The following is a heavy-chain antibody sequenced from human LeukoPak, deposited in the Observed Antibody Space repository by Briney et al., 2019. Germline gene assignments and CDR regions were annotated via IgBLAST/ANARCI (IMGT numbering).Heavy chain of an antibody. CDR1: GYIFTTLD. D-gene: IGHD2-15*01. Sequence: ASVTVSCKASGYIFTTLDINWVRQATGQGLEWLGWMNPNSGHTGFAQKFQGRLTLTRNTSISTAYMELTSLRSEDTAVYYCARVAGSPDFWGQGTLVTVSS. J-gene: IGHJ4*02. CDR3: ARVAGSPDF. CDR2: MNPNSGHT. V-gene: IGHV1-8*03.